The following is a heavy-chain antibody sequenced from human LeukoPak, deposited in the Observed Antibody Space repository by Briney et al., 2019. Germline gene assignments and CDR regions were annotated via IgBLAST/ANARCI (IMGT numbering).Heavy chain of an antibody. D-gene: IGHD1-20*01. V-gene: IGHV1-18*01. Sequence: GASVKVSCKVSGYTCTSYGISWVRQAPGQGLEWMGWISAYNGNTYYAQKLQGRVTMTTDTSTSTAYMELRSLRSDDTAVYYCARVVSGVIAGRGYHDYFYYMDVWGKGTTVTVSS. J-gene: IGHJ6*03. CDR1: GYTCTSYG. CDR2: ISAYNGNT. CDR3: ARVVSGVIAGRGYHDYFYYMDV.